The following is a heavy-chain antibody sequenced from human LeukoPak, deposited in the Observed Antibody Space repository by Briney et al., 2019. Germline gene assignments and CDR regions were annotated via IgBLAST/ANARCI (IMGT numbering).Heavy chain of an antibody. Sequence: ASVKVSCKASGYIFTNYVLHWVRQAPGQGLEWMGWINTITGNPTYAQGFTGRFVFSLDTSVSTAYLQISNLKADDTAMYYCARGDYDTHGYQTRWGQGTLVTVSS. CDR2: INTITGNP. CDR1: GYIFTNYV. V-gene: IGHV7-4-1*02. CDR3: ARGDYDTHGYQTR. D-gene: IGHD3-22*01. J-gene: IGHJ4*02.